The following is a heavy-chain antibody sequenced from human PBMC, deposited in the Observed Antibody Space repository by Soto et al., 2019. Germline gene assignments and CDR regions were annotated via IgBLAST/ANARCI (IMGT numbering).Heavy chain of an antibody. CDR3: AKDPRVKCLNISCYGLGSY. Sequence: PGGSLRLSCAASAFAFSSFGMHWVRQTPGKGLEWLAVISYDGSNEHYADSVKGRFTISRDNSENTLYLQMNSLKTEDTAVYYCAKDPRVKCLNISCYGLGSYWGQGTPVTGSS. J-gene: IGHJ4*02. CDR1: AFAFSSFG. V-gene: IGHV3-30*18. CDR2: ISYDGSNE. D-gene: IGHD3-10*01.